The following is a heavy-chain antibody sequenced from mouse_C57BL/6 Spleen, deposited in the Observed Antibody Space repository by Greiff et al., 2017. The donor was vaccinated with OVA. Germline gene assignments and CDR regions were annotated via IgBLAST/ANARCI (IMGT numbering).Heavy chain of an antibody. J-gene: IGHJ4*01. CDR1: GFSLTSYG. D-gene: IGHD2-4*01. CDR2: IWRGGST. V-gene: IGHV2-5*01. CDR3: AKKAMSTTDYYAMDY. Sequence: QVQLKQSGPGLVQPSQSLSITCTVSGFSLTSYGVHWVRQSPGKGLEWLGVIWRGGSTDYNAAFMYSLSITKDNSKSQVFVKMNSLQAYDTAIYYCAKKAMSTTDYYAMDYWGQGTSVTVSS.